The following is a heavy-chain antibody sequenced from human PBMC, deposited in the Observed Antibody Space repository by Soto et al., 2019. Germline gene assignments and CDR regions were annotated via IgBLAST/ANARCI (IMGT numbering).Heavy chain of an antibody. CDR1: GGFISSSNW. D-gene: IGHD3-9*01. CDR2: IYHTGST. V-gene: IGHV4-4*02. CDR3: ARMSYDILTDSLQPDY. J-gene: IGHJ4*02. Sequence: SETLSLTCAVSGGFISSSNWWNWVRQSPGKGLEWVGEIYHTGSTNYNPSLKSRVTISVDKSKNQFSLKLSSVTAADTAVYYCARMSYDILTDSLQPDYWGQGTLVTVSS.